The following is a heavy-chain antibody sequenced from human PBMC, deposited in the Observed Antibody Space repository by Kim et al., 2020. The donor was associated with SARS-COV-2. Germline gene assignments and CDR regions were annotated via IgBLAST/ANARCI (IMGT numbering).Heavy chain of an antibody. D-gene: IGHD2-2*02. J-gene: IGHJ1*01. CDR2: ISYDGSNK. Sequence: GGSLRLSCAASGFTFSSYAMHWVRQAPGKGLEWVAVISYDGSNKYYADSVKGRFSISRDNSKNTLYLQMNSLRAEDTAVYYCAKSTQAVCSSTSCYTGILEVAEYFQHWGQGTLVTVSS. V-gene: IGHV3-30-3*02. CDR3: AKSTQAVCSSTSCYTGILEVAEYFQH. CDR1: GFTFSSYA.